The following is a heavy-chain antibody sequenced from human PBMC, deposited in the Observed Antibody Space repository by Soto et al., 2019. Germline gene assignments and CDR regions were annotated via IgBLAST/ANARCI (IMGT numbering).Heavy chain of an antibody. CDR1: GFTFGNYW. Sequence: EVQLVESGGGLVQPGGSLRLSCAASGFTFGNYWMTWVRQAPGEGLEWVANINQDGSGKYYVDSVKGRFTISRDNAKNSLYLQMNSLRAEDTAVYYCARDPGILMVREPDYWGQGTLVTVSS. V-gene: IGHV3-7*01. D-gene: IGHD3-10*01. CDR3: ARDPGILMVREPDY. J-gene: IGHJ4*02. CDR2: INQDGSGK.